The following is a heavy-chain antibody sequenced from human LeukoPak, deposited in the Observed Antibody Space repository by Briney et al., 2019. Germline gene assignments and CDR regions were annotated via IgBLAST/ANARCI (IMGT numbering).Heavy chain of an antibody. D-gene: IGHD3-10*01. J-gene: IGHJ4*02. CDR2: IYHSGST. Sequence: SGTLSLTCAVSGGSISGSNWWSWVRQPPGKGLEWIGEIYHSGSTNYNPSLKSRVTISLDKSKNQFSLKLSSVTAADTAVYYCARVVTMVRGVITSRYFDYWGQGTLVTVSS. CDR3: ARVVTMVRGVITSRYFDY. CDR1: GGSISGSNW. V-gene: IGHV4-4*02.